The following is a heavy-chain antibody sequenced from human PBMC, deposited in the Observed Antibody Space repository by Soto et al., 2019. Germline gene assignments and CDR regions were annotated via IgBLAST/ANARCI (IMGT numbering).Heavy chain of an antibody. V-gene: IGHV4-59*08. J-gene: IGHJ4*02. D-gene: IGHD4-17*01. CDR3: ARRYGDYFDY. CDR1: GGSISSYY. Sequence: SETLSLTCTVSGGSISSYYWSWIRQPPGKGLEWIGYIYYIGSTNYNPSLKSRVTISVDTSKNQFSLKLSSVTAADTAVYYCARRYGDYFDYWGQGTLVTVS. CDR2: IYYIGST.